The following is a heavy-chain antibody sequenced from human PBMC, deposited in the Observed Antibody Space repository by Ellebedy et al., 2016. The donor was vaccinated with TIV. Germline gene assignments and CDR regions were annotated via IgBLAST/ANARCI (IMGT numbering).Heavy chain of an antibody. D-gene: IGHD3-9*01. CDR3: ARAGPHYDILTRLGRNAFDI. Sequence: SETLSLTXAVYGGSFSGYYWSWIRQPPGKGLEWIGEINHSGSTNYNPSLKSRVTISVDTSKNQFSLKLSSVTAADTAVYYCARAGPHYDILTRLGRNAFDIWGQGTMVTVSS. V-gene: IGHV4-34*01. J-gene: IGHJ3*02. CDR1: GGSFSGYY. CDR2: INHSGST.